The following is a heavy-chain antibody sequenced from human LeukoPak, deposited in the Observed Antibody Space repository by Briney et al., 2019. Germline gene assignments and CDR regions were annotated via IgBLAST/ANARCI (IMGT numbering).Heavy chain of an antibody. D-gene: IGHD2-15*01. CDR2: IVGGGGAT. CDR1: GFTFSNYA. J-gene: IGHJ4*02. Sequence: GGSLRLSCAASGFTFSNYAMSWVRQAPGKGLEWASAIVGGGGATFYADSVKGRFTISRNNSKNTVFLQMNSLRAEDTAVYYCAKEGSQEDIVVVVAATRPLDYWGQGTLVTVSP. CDR3: AKEGSQEDIVVVVAATRPLDY. V-gene: IGHV3-23*01.